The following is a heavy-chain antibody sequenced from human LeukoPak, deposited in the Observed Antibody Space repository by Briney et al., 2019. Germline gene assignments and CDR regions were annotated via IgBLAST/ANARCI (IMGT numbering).Heavy chain of an antibody. J-gene: IGHJ4*02. Sequence: SETLSLTCTVSGGSISSGDYYWSWIRQPPGKGLERIGYIYYSGSTYYNPSLKSRVTISVDTSKNQFSLKLSSVTAADTAVYYCARGLRFLEWLPYYFDYWGQGTLVTVSS. D-gene: IGHD3-3*01. CDR3: ARGLRFLEWLPYYFDY. CDR1: GGSISSGDYY. V-gene: IGHV4-30-4*08. CDR2: IYYSGST.